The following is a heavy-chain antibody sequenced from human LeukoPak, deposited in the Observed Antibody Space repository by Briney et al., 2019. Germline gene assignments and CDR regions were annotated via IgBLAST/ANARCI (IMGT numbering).Heavy chain of an antibody. CDR1: GGSISSYY. CDR2: IYYSGST. D-gene: IGHD2-2*02. V-gene: IGHV4-59*01. J-gene: IGHJ4*02. Sequence: PSETLSLTCTVSGGSISSYYWSWIRQPPGKGLEWIGYIYYSGSTNYNPSLKSRVTISVDTSKNQFSLKLSSVTAADTAVYYCAREGYCSSTSCYKVFDYWGQGTPVTVSS. CDR3: AREGYCSSTSCYKVFDY.